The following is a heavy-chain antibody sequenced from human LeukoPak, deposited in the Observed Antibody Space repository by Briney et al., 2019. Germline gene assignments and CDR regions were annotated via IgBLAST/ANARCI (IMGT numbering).Heavy chain of an antibody. V-gene: IGHV4-59*01. CDR2: IYYSGST. CDR3: ARDSQLRFLEWSYYYYGMDV. D-gene: IGHD3-3*01. J-gene: IGHJ6*02. CDR1: GGTISSYY. Sequence: SETLSLTCTVSGGTISSYYWSWIRQPPGKGLEWIGYIYYSGSTNYNPSLKSRVTISVDTSKNQFSLKLSSVTAADTAVYYCARDSQLRFLEWSYYYYGMDVWGQGTTVTVSS.